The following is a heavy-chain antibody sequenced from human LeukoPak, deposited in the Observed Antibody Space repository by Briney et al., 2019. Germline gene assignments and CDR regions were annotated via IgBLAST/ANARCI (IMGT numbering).Heavy chain of an antibody. J-gene: IGHJ4*02. CDR3: ARGGPGRDGYNLDY. Sequence: GASVTVSCKVSGGTFNTHAISWVRQAPGQGLQWMGGITPVLHTTRFAQKFQGRVTFTTDESTSTAYMELTSLTSDDSAVYFCARGGPGRDGYNLDYWGQGTLVTVSS. CDR2: ITPVLHTT. D-gene: IGHD5-24*01. V-gene: IGHV1-69*05. CDR1: GGTFNTHA.